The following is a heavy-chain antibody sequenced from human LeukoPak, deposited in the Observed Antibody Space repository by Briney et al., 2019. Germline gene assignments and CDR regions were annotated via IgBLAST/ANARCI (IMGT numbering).Heavy chain of an antibody. J-gene: IGHJ6*03. V-gene: IGHV1-18*01. CDR2: ISAYNTNT. CDR3: ARDHGISDYYYYMDV. Sequence: GASVKVSCKASGYTFTSYGISWVRQAPGQGLEWMGWISAYNTNTNYAQKLQGRVSMTTDTSTSTAYMELRSLRSDDTAVYYCARDHGISDYYYYMDVWGKGTTVTVSS. CDR1: GYTFTSYG. D-gene: IGHD1-14*01.